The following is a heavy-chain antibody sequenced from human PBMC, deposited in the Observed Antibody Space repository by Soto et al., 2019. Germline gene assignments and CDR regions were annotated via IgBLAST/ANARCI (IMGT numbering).Heavy chain of an antibody. V-gene: IGHV4-31*03. CDR2: IYYSGST. Sequence: SETLSLTCTVSGGSISSGGYYWSWIRQHPGKGLEWIGYIYYSGSTYYNPSLKSRVTISVDTSKNQFSLKLSSLTAADTAVYYCARDSGRAPNYYGSGSSGYYYFDYWGQGTLVTVSS. J-gene: IGHJ4*02. CDR1: GGSISSGGYY. D-gene: IGHD3-10*01. CDR3: ARDSGRAPNYYGSGSSGYYYFDY.